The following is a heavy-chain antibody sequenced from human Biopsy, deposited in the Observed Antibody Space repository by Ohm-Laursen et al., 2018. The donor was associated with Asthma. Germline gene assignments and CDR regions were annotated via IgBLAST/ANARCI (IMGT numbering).Heavy chain of an antibody. CDR1: GGSINNFY. CDR2: VYYSGST. D-gene: IGHD3-22*01. CDR3: ARIPRRSGSYFVDY. J-gene: IGHJ4*02. Sequence: SDTLSLTCTVSGGSINNFYWSWIRQPPGKGLESIGHVYYSGSTNYNPSLKSRVTISIDASKNQFSLRLSSVTAADTAMYYCARIPRRSGSYFVDYWGQGTLVIVSS. V-gene: IGHV4-59*07.